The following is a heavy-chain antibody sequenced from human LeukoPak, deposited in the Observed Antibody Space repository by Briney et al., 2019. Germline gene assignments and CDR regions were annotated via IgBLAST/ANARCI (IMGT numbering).Heavy chain of an antibody. CDR2: IYYSGST. V-gene: IGHV4-59*01. D-gene: IGHD6-13*01. Sequence: SETLSLTCTVSGGSINNYHWSWIRQPPGKGLEWIGNIYYSGSTNYNPSLKSRVTISVDTSKKHFSLKLTSVTAADTAMYYCARGGGSWYYFDYWGQGTLVTVSS. CDR1: GGSINNYH. J-gene: IGHJ4*02. CDR3: ARGGGSWYYFDY.